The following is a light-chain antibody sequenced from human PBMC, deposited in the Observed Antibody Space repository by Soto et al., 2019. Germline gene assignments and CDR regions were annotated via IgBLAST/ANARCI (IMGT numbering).Light chain of an antibody. CDR1: QSITGW. V-gene: IGKV1-5*03. CDR3: QQYNPYSPWT. Sequence: DIQMTQSPPTLSASVGDRVTISCRASQSITGWLAWFQQKPGKAPKLLISKASKLESGVPSRFSGSGSGTDFTLTISGLQPDDFATYYCQQYNPYSPWTFGQGTKVEI. J-gene: IGKJ1*01. CDR2: KAS.